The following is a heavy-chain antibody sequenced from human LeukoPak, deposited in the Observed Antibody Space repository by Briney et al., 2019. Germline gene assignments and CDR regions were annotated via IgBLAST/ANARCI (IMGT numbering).Heavy chain of an antibody. J-gene: IGHJ4*02. D-gene: IGHD5-18*01. CDR3: TTGSGGYTYGRSFDY. Sequence: GGSLRLSCAASGFTFSSYWMHWVPQVPGKGLVWVPRTNSDGSSTTYADSVKRRFTISRDNAKNTLYLQMNSLTAEDTAVYYCTTGSGGYTYGRSFDYWGQGTLVTVSS. CDR1: GFTFSSYW. V-gene: IGHV3-74*01. CDR2: TNSDGSST.